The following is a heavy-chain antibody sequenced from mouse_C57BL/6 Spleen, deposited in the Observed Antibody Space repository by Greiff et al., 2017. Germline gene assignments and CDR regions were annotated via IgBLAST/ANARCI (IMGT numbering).Heavy chain of an antibody. CDR1: GYTFTDYY. J-gene: IGHJ2*01. CDR2: INPNNGGT. Sequence: EVQLQQSGPELVKPGASVKISCKASGYTFTDYYMNWVKQSHGKSLEWIGDINPNNGGTSYNQKFKGKATLTVDKSSSTAYMELRSLTSEDSAVYYCARRGTYYGSSSDYWGQGTTLTVSS. CDR3: ARRGTYYGSSSDY. V-gene: IGHV1-26*01. D-gene: IGHD1-1*01.